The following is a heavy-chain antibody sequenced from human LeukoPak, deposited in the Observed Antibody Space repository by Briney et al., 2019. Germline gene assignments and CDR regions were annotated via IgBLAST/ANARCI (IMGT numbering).Heavy chain of an antibody. J-gene: IGHJ4*02. CDR3: ARVDYGDAFDY. CDR1: GGSISSYY. V-gene: IGHV4-59*01. CDR2: IYYSGST. Sequence: SETLFLTCTVSGGSISSYYWSWIRQPPGKGLGWIGYIYYSGSTNYNPSLKSRVTISVDTSKNQFSLKLSSVTAADTAVYYCARVDYGDAFDYWGQGTLVTVSS. D-gene: IGHD4-17*01.